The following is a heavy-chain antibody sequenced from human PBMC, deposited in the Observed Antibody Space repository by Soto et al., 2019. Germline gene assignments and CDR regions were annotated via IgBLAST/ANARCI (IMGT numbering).Heavy chain of an antibody. J-gene: IGHJ4*02. CDR3: ARHKKGSSGSSAPFDY. D-gene: IGHD6-6*01. Sequence: PSETLSLTCTVSGGSISSGGYYWSWIRQHPGKGLEWIGYIYYSGSTYYNPSLKSRVTISVDTSKNQFSLKLSSVTAADTAVYYCARHKKGSSGSSAPFDYWGQGTLVTVSS. CDR1: GGSISSGGYY. V-gene: IGHV4-31*03. CDR2: IYYSGST.